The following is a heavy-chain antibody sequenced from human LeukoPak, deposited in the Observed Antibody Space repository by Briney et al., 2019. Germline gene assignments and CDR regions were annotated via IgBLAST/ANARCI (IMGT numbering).Heavy chain of an antibody. CDR2: IWYDGSNK. CDR3: ARDSTIAARPYYYYGMDV. V-gene: IGHV3-33*01. D-gene: IGHD6-6*01. CDR1: GFTFSSYG. J-gene: IGHJ6*02. Sequence: PGGSPRLSCAASGFTFSSYGMHWVRQAPGKGLEWVAVIWYDGSNKYYADSVKGRFTISRDNSKNTLYLQMNSLRAEDTAVYYCARDSTIAARPYYYYGMDVWGQGTTVTVSS.